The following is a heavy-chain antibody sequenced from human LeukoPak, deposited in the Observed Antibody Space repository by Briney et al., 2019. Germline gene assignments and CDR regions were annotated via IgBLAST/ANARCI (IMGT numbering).Heavy chain of an antibody. D-gene: IGHD3-3*01. CDR3: ARRSNFWECNDY. CDR1: GSSFTSYW. V-gene: IGHV5-51*01. Sequence: GEPLNTSCKCSGSSFTSYWIGWVRQMPGKGLEWMGIIYPGDSDTRYSPSFQGQVTTSADTSISTAYLQWSSLKASDTAMYCCARRSNFWECNDYWGQGTLVTVSS. CDR2: IYPGDSDT. J-gene: IGHJ4*02.